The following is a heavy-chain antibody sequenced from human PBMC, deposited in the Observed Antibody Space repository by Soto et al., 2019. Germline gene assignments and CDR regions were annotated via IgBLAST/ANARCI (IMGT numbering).Heavy chain of an antibody. J-gene: IGHJ4*02. CDR3: EREGSGSY. CDR1: GFTVSSNY. V-gene: IGHV3-66*01. Sequence: EVQLVESGGGLVQPGGSLRLSCAASGFTVSSNYMSWVRQAPGKGLEWVSVIYSGGSTYYADSVKGRFTISRDNSKNTLYLQRNSLSAEVTAVYYWEREGSGSYWGQGTLVTFSS. CDR2: IYSGGST. D-gene: IGHD1-26*01.